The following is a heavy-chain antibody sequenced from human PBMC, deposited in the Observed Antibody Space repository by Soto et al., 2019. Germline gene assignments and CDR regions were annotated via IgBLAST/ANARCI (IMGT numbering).Heavy chain of an antibody. V-gene: IGHV3-23*01. CDR1: GFTFSSYA. D-gene: IGHD3-10*01. CDR2: ISGSGGST. CDR3: AKGGGWFGELLSYYMDV. J-gene: IGHJ6*03. Sequence: PGGSLRLSCAASGFTFSSYAMSWVRQAPGKGLEWVSAISGSGGSTYYADSVKGRFTISRDNSKNTLYLQMNSLRAEDTAVYYCAKGGGWFGELLSYYMDVWGKGTTVTVSS.